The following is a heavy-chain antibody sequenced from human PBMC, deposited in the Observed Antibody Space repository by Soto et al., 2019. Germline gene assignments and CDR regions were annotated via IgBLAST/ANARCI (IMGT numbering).Heavy chain of an antibody. CDR2: INHSGST. CDR3: ARGTRRDGYNARAYYYYGMDV. Sequence: SETLSLTCTVPGGSVSRGSYYWSWIRQPPGKGLEWIGEINHSGSTNYNPSLKSRVTISVDTSKNQFSLKLSSVTAADTAVYYCARGTRRDGYNARAYYYYGMDVWGQGT. J-gene: IGHJ6*01. CDR1: GGSVSRGSYY. V-gene: IGHV4-39*07. D-gene: IGHD5-12*01.